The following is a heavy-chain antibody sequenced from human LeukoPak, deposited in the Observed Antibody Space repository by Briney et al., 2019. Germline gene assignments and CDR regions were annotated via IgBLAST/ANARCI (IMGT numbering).Heavy chain of an antibody. J-gene: IGHJ3*02. CDR3: VTDSGYNTFDI. CDR2: MNSDGSEK. CDR1: GFTFSSYS. D-gene: IGHD5-12*01. Sequence: PGGSLRLSCAASGFTFSSYSMNWVRQAPGKGLEWVASMNSDGSEKYSEDSVKGRFTISRDNAKSSVYLDMNSLRADDTAVYYCVTDSGYNTFDIWGQGTMVTVSS. V-gene: IGHV3-7*01.